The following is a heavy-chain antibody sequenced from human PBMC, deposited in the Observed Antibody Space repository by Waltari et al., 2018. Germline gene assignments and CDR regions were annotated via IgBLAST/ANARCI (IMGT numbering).Heavy chain of an antibody. D-gene: IGHD3-22*01. CDR3: ARGTGGSSTYYFAGMDV. CDR2: INHSGSA. J-gene: IGHJ6*02. Sequence: QVQLLQWGAGLLKPSETLSLTCGVRGASFNVNYWSWIRQSPGKGLEWIGEINHSGSAIYNPSLKSRVTISLDTSKRQVSLRLSSVTAADTAVYFCARGTGGSSTYYFAGMDVWGQGTTVTVSS. V-gene: IGHV4-34*01. CDR1: GASFNVNY.